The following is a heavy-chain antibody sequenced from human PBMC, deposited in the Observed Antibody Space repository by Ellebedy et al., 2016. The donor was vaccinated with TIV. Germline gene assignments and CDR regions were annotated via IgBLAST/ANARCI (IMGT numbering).Heavy chain of an antibody. CDR1: GGSFSGYY. J-gene: IGHJ1*01. V-gene: IGHV4-34*01. CDR3: ASYGRGDILTGYDNFQH. Sequence: GSLRLXXAVYGGSFSGYYWSWIRQPPGKGLEWIGEINHSGSTNYNPSLKSRVTISVDTSKNQFSLKLSSVTAADTAVYYCASYGRGDILTGYDNFQHWGQGTLVTVSS. CDR2: INHSGST. D-gene: IGHD3-9*01.